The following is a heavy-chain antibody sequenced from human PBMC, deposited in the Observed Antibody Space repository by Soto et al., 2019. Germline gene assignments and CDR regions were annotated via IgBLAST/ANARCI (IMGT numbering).Heavy chain of an antibody. CDR3: ARRLCINNICYGNHYGMGD. V-gene: IGHV3-33*01. J-gene: IGHJ6*02. CDR1: GFTFNKYG. Sequence: QVQVVESGGDVVQAGGSLRLSCVGSGFTFNKYGIHWLRQTPDKGLEWVAVIWYDGSSKFYADSVKGRFTISRDNPKNTVYLQMNSLRDDDTAVYYCARRLCINNICYGNHYGMGDWGQGTTVTVSS. CDR2: IWYDGSSK. D-gene: IGHD1-20*01.